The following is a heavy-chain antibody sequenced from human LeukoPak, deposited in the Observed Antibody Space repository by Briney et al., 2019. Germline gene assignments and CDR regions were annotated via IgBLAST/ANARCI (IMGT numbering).Heavy chain of an antibody. CDR2: ISSSGSTI. V-gene: IGHV3-11*01. D-gene: IGHD2-2*02. CDR3: ARDSEYCSSTSCYRVDYYYYGMDV. CDR1: GFTFSDYY. Sequence: PGGSLRLSCAASGFTFSDYYMSWTRQAPGKGLEWVSYISSSGSTIYYADSVKGRFTISRDNAKNSLYLQMNSLRAEDTAVYYCARDSEYCSSTSCYRVDYYYYGMDVWGQGTTVTVSS. J-gene: IGHJ6*02.